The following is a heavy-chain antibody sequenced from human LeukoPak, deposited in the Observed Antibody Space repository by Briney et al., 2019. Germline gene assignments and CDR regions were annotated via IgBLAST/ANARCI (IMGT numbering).Heavy chain of an antibody. CDR3: ARVSSSWYQDWYFDL. V-gene: IGHV4-61*02. CDR1: GGSISSGRYY. D-gene: IGHD6-13*01. CDR2: MYHTGST. Sequence: PSQTLSLTCTVSGGSISSGRYYWTWIRQPAGKGLEWIGRMYHTGSTMYNPSFRSRVTISVDTSKNQFSLKLNSVTAADTAVYYCARVSSSWYQDWYFDLWGRGTLVTVSS. J-gene: IGHJ2*01.